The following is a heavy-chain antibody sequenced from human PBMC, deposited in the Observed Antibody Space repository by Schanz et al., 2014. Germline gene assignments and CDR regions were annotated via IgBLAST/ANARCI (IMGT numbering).Heavy chain of an antibody. CDR2: IIPNLGSA. CDR3: ARGNTIFGVVILGWLDP. J-gene: IGHJ5*01. D-gene: IGHD3-3*01. CDR1: GDPLSSYG. V-gene: IGHV1-69*04. Sequence: QVQLVQSGAEVKKPGSSVTVSCKASGDPLSSYGISWVRQAPGQGLEWMGRIIPNLGSANYAQKFQGRVTITADKSTSTVYMELSSLRSEDTAIYYCARGNTIFGVVILGWLDPWGQGTVVIVSS.